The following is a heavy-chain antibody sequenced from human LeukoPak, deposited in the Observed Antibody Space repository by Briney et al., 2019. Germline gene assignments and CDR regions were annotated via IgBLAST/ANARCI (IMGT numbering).Heavy chain of an antibody. V-gene: IGHV1-69*06. D-gene: IGHD2-15*01. CDR2: IIPIFGTA. J-gene: IGHJ5*02. CDR1: GYTFTTSA. Sequence: GASVKVSCKASGYTFTTSAINWVRQAPGQGLEWMGGIIPIFGTANYAQKFQGRVTITADKSTSTAYMELSSLRSEDTAVYYCARAPIVVVVAATPSTGMGWFDPWGQGTLVTVSS. CDR3: ARAPIVVVVAATPSTGMGWFDP.